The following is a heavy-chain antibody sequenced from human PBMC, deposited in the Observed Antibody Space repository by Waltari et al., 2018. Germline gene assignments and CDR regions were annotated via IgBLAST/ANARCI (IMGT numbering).Heavy chain of an antibody. D-gene: IGHD3-10*01. J-gene: IGHJ5*02. CDR2: IYHSGST. Sequence: QVQLQESGPGLVKPSETLSLTCAVSGYSISSGYYWGWIRQPPGYGLEWIGSIYHSGSTYYNPSLKSRVTISVDTSKNQFSLKLSSVTAADTAVYYCARCDYYGSGSYYNGYNWFDPWGQGTLVTVSS. CDR1: GYSISSGYY. CDR3: ARCDYYGSGSYYNGYNWFDP. V-gene: IGHV4-38-2*01.